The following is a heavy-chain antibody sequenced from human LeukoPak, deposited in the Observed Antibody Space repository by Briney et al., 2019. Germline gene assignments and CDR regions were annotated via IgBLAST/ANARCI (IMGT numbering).Heavy chain of an antibody. CDR1: GFTLSSHG. CDR2: VSSCSSYI. V-gene: IGHV3-21*01. CDR3: ARDLYDSGAYSSPIDY. D-gene: IGHD3-22*01. Sequence: GGTLRLSCAAYGFTLSSHGMNWVCHGQGQGKELVSSVSSCSSYIHPADSVKRRFTISRDNAKNSLYLQMNSLRAEDTAVYYCARDLYDSGAYSSPIDYWGQGTLVTVSS. J-gene: IGHJ4*02.